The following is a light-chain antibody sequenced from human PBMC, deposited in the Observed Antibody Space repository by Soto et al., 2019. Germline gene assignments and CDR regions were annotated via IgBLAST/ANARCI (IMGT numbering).Light chain of an antibody. J-gene: IGKJ4*01. V-gene: IGKV3-20*01. CDR1: QTVPSR. CDR2: GAS. Sequence: EIVMTQSPATLSVSPRARVTLSCRASQTVPSRIAWYQQKPGQAPTLLIYGASSRATGIPDRFSGSGSGTDFTLTISRLEPEDFAVYYCQQFSSYPLTFGGGTKVDI. CDR3: QQFSSYPLT.